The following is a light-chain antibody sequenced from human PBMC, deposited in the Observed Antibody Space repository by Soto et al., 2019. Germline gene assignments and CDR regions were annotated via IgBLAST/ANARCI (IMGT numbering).Light chain of an antibody. Sequence: ENVLTQSPGTLSLSPGQTATLSCRSSQSLSSSYLAWYQQKPGQAPRLLIYGASNRATGIPDRFSGSGSGTDFTLTISRLEPEDFAVYYCQQYGSSGTFGQGTKVDI. V-gene: IGKV3-20*01. CDR3: QQYGSSGT. CDR1: QSLSSSY. CDR2: GAS. J-gene: IGKJ1*01.